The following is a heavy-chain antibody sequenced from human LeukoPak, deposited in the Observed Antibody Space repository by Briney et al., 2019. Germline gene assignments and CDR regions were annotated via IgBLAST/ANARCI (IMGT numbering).Heavy chain of an antibody. CDR3: TRHPAEGDY. V-gene: IGHV3-11*03. J-gene: IGHJ4*02. CDR1: GFTVTTNY. D-gene: IGHD2-15*01. Sequence: PGGSLRLSCAASGFTVTTNYMSWIRQAPGKGLESVSYISGSSSNINYADSVKGRFTISRDNAKNSLYLQMSNLRAEDTAVYYCTRHPAEGDYWGQGTLVTVSS. CDR2: ISGSSSNI.